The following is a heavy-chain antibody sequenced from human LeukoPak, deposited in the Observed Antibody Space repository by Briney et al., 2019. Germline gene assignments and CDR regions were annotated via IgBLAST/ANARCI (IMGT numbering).Heavy chain of an antibody. CDR3: ARLWWRNGYNYNWYFDL. CDR2: INSDGSST. V-gene: IGHV3-74*01. CDR1: GFTFSSYW. J-gene: IGHJ2*01. D-gene: IGHD5-24*01. Sequence: PGGSLRLSCAASGFTFSSYWMHWVRQAPGKGLVWVSRINSDGSSTSYADSVKGRFTISRDNAKNTLYLQMNSLRAEDTAVYYCARLWWRNGYNYNWYFDLWGRGTLVTVSS.